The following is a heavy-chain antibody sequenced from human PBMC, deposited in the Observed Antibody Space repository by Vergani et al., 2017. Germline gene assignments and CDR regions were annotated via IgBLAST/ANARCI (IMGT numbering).Heavy chain of an antibody. CDR1: GDSVSSNIAA. J-gene: IGHJ3*02. CDR3: ARDTSRAVVNFSFDI. V-gene: IGHV6-1*01. D-gene: IGHD4-23*01. CDR2: TYYRSNWYN. Sequence: QVQLQQSGPGLVKPSQTLSLTCAISGDSVSSNIAAWNWIRQSPSRGLEWLGRTYYRSNWYNDYAVSVKSRITINPDTSKSQFSLQLNSLTPEDTAVYYFARDTSRAVVNFSFDIWGQGIMVTVSS.